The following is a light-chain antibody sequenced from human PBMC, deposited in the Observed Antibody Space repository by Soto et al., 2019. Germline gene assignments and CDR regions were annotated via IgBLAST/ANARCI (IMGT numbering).Light chain of an antibody. Sequence: DFQLTQSPSFLSASLGDRVTITCRASQGIGRYLAWYQQKPGKAPRLLIYAASTLQSGVPSRFSGSGSDTEFTLTISSLQPEDFATYYCQQYNSYPWTFGQGTKVEIK. CDR3: QQYNSYPWT. V-gene: IGKV1-9*01. J-gene: IGKJ1*01. CDR2: AAS. CDR1: QGIGRY.